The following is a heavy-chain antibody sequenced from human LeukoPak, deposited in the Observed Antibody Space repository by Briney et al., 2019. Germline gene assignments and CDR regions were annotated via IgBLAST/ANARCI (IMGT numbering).Heavy chain of an antibody. CDR2: ITSNGSYI. V-gene: IGHV3-21*01. CDR1: GFTFGNYS. J-gene: IGHJ4*02. CDR3: ARAEALKFRDFDY. Sequence: GGSLRLSCAASGFTFGNYSMNWVRQAPGKGLEWVSSITSNGSYIYYADSVKGRFTISRDNARNSLYLQMNSLRAEDTAIYYCARAEALKFRDFDYWGQGTLVTVSS.